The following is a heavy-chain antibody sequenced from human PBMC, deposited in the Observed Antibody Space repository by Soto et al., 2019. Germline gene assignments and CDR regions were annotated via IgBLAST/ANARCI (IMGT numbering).Heavy chain of an antibody. D-gene: IGHD6-19*01. CDR1: GYRFTSYW. V-gene: IGHV5-51*01. CDR3: ARWYSSGLFYLDY. Sequence: GESLKISCRTSGYRFTSYWIAWVRQMPGKGLEWMGIIFPSDSDTRYSPSFQGQVTISADKSSAYLQWNSLEASDTAMYYCARWYSSGLFYLDYWGQGTLVTVSS. J-gene: IGHJ4*02. CDR2: IFPSDSDT.